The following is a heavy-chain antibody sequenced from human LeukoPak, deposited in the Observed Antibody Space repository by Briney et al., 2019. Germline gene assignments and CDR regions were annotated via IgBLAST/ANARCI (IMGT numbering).Heavy chain of an antibody. CDR1: GFTFSNYW. V-gene: IGHV3-74*01. D-gene: IGHD6-19*01. CDR3: ARDPSSSGGGDY. CDR2: INSDGSST. J-gene: IGHJ4*02. Sequence: GESLKISCAASGFTFSNYWMHWVRQAPGKGLVWVSRINSDGSSTTYADSVKGRFTISRDNAKNTLYLQMNSLRAEDTAVYYCARDPSSSGGGDYWGQGTLVTVSS.